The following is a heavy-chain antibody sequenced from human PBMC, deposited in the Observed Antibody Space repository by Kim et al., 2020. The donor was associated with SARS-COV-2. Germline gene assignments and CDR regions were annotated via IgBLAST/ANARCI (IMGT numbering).Heavy chain of an antibody. Sequence: GGSLRLSCAASGFTFSSYGMHWVRQAPGKGLEWVAVISYDGSNKYYADSVKGRFTISRDNSKNTLYLQMNSLRAEDTAVYYCAQKYRGNYNYGMDVWGQGTTVTVSS. CDR1: GFTFSSYG. CDR2: ISYDGSNK. D-gene: IGHD3-16*02. V-gene: IGHV3-30*03. CDR3: AQKYRGNYNYGMDV. J-gene: IGHJ6*02.